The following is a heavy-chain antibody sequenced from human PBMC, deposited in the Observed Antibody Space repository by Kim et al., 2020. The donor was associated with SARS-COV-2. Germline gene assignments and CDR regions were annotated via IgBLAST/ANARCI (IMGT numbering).Heavy chain of an antibody. CDR2: IYYSGST. CDR3: ARHFAPRWLQSLGNAFDI. Sequence: SETLSLTCTVSGGSISSSSYYWGWIRQPPGKGLEWIGSIYYSGSTYYNPSLKSRVTISVDTSKNQFSLKLSSVTAADTAVYYCARHFAPRWLQSLGNAFDIWGQGTMVTVSS. J-gene: IGHJ3*02. V-gene: IGHV4-39*01. CDR1: GGSISSSSYY. D-gene: IGHD5-12*01.